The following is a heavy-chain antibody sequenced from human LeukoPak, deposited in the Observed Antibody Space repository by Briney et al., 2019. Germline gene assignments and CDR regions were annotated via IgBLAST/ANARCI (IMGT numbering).Heavy chain of an antibody. CDR2: ISSSSSYI. CDR1: GGSISNEN. J-gene: IGHJ6*02. D-gene: IGHD6-13*01. CDR3: ARAGQYSSTPASDV. Sequence: PSGTLSLTCAVSGGSISNENWWGWVRQAPGKGLEWVSSISSSSSYIYYADSVKGRFTISRDNAKNSLYLQMNSLRAEDTAVYYCARAGQYSSTPASDVWGQGTTVTVSS. V-gene: IGHV3-21*01.